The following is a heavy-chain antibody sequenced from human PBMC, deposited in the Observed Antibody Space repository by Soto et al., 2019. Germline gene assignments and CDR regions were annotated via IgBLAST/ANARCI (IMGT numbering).Heavy chain of an antibody. V-gene: IGHV1-18*04. D-gene: IGHD3-22*01. J-gene: IGHJ4*02. CDR1: GYTFTSYG. Sequence: QVQLVQSGAEVKKPGASVKVSCKASGYTFTSYGISWVRQAPGQGREGMGWISAYNGNTNYAQKLQGRATMTTDTSTSTAYMELRSLRADDTAVYYCARDWYYYDSSGYYYFDYWGQGTLVTVSS. CDR2: ISAYNGNT. CDR3: ARDWYYYDSSGYYYFDY.